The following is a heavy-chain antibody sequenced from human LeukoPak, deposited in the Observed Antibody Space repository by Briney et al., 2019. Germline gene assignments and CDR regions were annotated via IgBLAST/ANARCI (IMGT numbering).Heavy chain of an antibody. Sequence: PSETLSLTCTVSDYSISSGYYWGWIRQPPGKGLEWIGSIYHSGNTYYNPSLRSRVTISVDTSKNQISLNLRSVTAADTAVYYCARVPGPNWFDPWGQGTLVTVSS. V-gene: IGHV4-38-2*02. CDR1: DYSISSGYY. CDR2: IYHSGNT. J-gene: IGHJ5*02. CDR3: ARVPGPNWFDP.